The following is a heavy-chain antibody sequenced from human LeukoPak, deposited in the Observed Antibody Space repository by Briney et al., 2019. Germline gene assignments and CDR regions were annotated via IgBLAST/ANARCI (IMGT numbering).Heavy chain of an antibody. J-gene: IGHJ2*01. D-gene: IGHD3-22*01. CDR2: ISERSEHT. CDR3: AKDTKTVDSSGYYYRDWYFDL. Sequence: GGSLRLSCAASGFTLSNYAMTWARQAPGKGLDHVSSISERSEHTYYADSVKGRFTISRDNSKNTMYLRMNSLRAEDTAVYYCAKDTKTVDSSGYYYRDWYFDLWGRGTLVTVSS. CDR1: GFTLSNYA. V-gene: IGHV3-23*01.